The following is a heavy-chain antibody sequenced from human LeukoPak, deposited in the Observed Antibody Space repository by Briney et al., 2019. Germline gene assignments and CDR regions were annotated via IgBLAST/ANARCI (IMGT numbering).Heavy chain of an antibody. J-gene: IGHJ5*02. CDR3: ARHATGSYSVPWLDP. CDR2: FSDSGNT. Sequence: SETLSLTCTVSGGSISNHYWSWIRHPPGRGLEWIGYFSDSGNTIYNPSLKRRVTILGDTSKNQFSLKLSSVTAADTAVYYCARHATGSYSVPWLDPWGQGTLVTVST. D-gene: IGHD3-10*01. CDR1: GGSISNHY. V-gene: IGHV4-59*08.